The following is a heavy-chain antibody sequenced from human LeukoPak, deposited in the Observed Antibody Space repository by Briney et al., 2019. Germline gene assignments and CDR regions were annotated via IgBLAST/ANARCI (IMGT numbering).Heavy chain of an antibody. CDR3: AREGHYASSVPDY. J-gene: IGHJ4*02. CDR1: GFTFSSYW. Sequence: GGSLRLSCVASGFTFSSYWLHWVRQAPGRGLVWASRISTDGSSTSYADSVKGRITISRDNAKSTLYLQMNSLRAEDTAVYYCAREGHYASSVPDYWGQGTLVTVSS. V-gene: IGHV3-74*01. CDR2: ISTDGSST. D-gene: IGHD3-22*01.